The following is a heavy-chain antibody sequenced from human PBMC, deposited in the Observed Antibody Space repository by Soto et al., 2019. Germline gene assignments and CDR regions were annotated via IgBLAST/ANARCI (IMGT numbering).Heavy chain of an antibody. J-gene: IGHJ4*02. CDR1: GYTFTTYY. Sequence: QVQLVQSGAEVKKPGASVKVSCKASGYTFTTYYMHWVRQAPGQGLEWMGIFSPDGGRTSYPQKIQGRVTMTRDTSTSIVYMELSSLRTEDAAVYYCATRDPGHYWGQGTLVTVSS. V-gene: IGHV1-46*01. CDR2: FSPDGGRT. CDR3: ATRDPGHY.